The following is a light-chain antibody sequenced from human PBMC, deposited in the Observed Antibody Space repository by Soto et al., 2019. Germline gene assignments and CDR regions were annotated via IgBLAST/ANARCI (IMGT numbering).Light chain of an antibody. CDR2: SAS. CDR3: QQSLTMPIT. J-gene: IGKJ5*01. V-gene: IGKV1-39*01. Sequence: DIQMTQSPASLSVSVGYRFTITCRASQSINNYLNWYLQRPGQAPKLLIRSASTLQRGVPSRFSGSGSRTEFTLTIADLQPDDFGTYYCQQSLTMPITFGHGTRREIK. CDR1: QSINNY.